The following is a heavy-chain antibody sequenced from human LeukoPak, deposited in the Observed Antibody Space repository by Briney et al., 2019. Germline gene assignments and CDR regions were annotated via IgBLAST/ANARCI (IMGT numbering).Heavy chain of an antibody. CDR3: ARAPHYY. CDR1: GGSISSGSYY. V-gene: IGHV4-61*02. CDR2: IYTSGST. Sequence: SETLSLTCTVSGGSISSGSYYWSWIRQPAGKGLEWIGRIYTSGSTNYNPSLKSRVTISVDTSKNQFSLKLSSVTAADTAVYYCARAPHYYWGQGALVTVSS. J-gene: IGHJ4*02.